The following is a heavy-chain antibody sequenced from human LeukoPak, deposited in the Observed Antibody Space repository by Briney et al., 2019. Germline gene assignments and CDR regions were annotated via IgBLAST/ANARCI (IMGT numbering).Heavy chain of an antibody. CDR2: INPNSGGT. V-gene: IGHV1-2*04. CDR1: GYTFTGYY. J-gene: IGHJ4*02. CDR3: ARDKRPYSSGWYYFDY. D-gene: IGHD6-19*01. Sequence: ASVKVSCKASGYTFTGYYMHWVRQAPGQGLEWMGWINPNSGGTNYAQKLQGWVTMTRDTSISTAYMELSRLRSDDTAVYYCARDKRPYSSGWYYFDYWGQGTLVTVSS.